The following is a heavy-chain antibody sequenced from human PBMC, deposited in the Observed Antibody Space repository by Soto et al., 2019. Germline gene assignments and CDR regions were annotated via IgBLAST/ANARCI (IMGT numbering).Heavy chain of an antibody. CDR2: ISGSDSKT. D-gene: IGHD1-1*01. V-gene: IGHV3-23*01. Sequence: PGGSLRLSCAASGFTFSSYAMNWVRQAPGKGLEWVSIISGSDSKTYYADSVKGRFTISRDNSKNMLYLDMNGLRDEDTAIYYRARSLNINWQNWFDAWGQGTLVTVSS. J-gene: IGHJ5*02. CDR1: GFTFSSYA. CDR3: ARSLNINWQNWFDA.